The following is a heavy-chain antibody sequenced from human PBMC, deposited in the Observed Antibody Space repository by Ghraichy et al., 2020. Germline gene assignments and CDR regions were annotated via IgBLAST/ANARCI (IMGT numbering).Heavy chain of an antibody. V-gene: IGHV1-24*01. CDR2: FDPEDGET. D-gene: IGHD1-26*01. CDR3: ATDPFRPGSYFGTASRNYYYYGMDV. CDR1: GYTLTELS. J-gene: IGHJ6*02. Sequence: ASVKVSCKVSGYTLTELSMHWVRQAPGKGLEWMGGFDPEDGETIYAQKFQGRVTMTEDTSTDTAYMELSSLRSEDTAVYYCATDPFRPGSYFGTASRNYYYYGMDVWGQGTTVTVSS.